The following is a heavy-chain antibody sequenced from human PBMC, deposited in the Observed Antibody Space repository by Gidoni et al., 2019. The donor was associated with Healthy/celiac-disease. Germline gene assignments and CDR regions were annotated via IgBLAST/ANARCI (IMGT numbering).Heavy chain of an antibody. CDR2: IWDDGSNK. D-gene: IGHD2-8*01. V-gene: IGHV3-33*01. J-gene: IGHJ6*02. CDR3: ARERTSLRRGLLYGMDV. CDR1: GFPFSSSG. Sequence: QVQLVESGGGVVQPGRSLRLSCAASGFPFSSSGMHWVRQAPGKGLVWVAVIWDDGSNKYYADSVKGRFTISRDNSKNTLYLQMNSLRAEDTAVYYCARERTSLRRGLLYGMDVWGQGTTVTVSS.